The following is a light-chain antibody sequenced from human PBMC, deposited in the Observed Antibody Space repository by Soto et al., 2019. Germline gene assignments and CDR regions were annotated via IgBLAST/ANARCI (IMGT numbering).Light chain of an antibody. CDR2: AAS. Sequence: IQMTQSPSSLSASVGDRVTITCRASQSITIYLNWYQQKPGKAPKLLIYAASSLHSGVPSRFTGSGSGTDFTLTISSLQPEDFATYYCQQSFSSPSITFGQGTRLENK. J-gene: IGKJ5*01. CDR3: QQSFSSPSIT. CDR1: QSITIY. V-gene: IGKV1-39*01.